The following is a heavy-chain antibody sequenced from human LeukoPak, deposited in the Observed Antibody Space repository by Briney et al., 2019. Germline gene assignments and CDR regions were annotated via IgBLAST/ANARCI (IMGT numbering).Heavy chain of an antibody. CDR3: ARSLKGATVRTMATPRSVKGFDP. J-gene: IGHJ5*02. CDR1: VYTFTSYA. D-gene: IGHD4-17*01. V-gene: IGHV7-4-1*02. Sequence: ASVKVSCKASVYTFTSYAMNWVRQAPGQGLEWMGWINTNTGNPTYAQGFTGRFVFSLDTSVSTAYLQISSLKAEDTAVYYCARSLKGATVRTMATPRSVKGFDPWGQGTLVTVSS. CDR2: INTNTGNP.